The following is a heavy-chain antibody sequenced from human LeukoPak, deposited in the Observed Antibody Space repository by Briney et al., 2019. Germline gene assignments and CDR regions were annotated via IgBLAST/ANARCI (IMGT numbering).Heavy chain of an antibody. CDR2: INHSGST. J-gene: IGHJ3*02. Sequence: SETLSLTCAVYGGSFSGYYWSWIRQPPGKGLGWIGEINHSGSTNYNPSLKSRVTISVDTSKNQFSLKLSSVTAADTAVYYCARAYYYDSSGYPTHAFDIWGQGTMVTVSS. V-gene: IGHV4-34*01. CDR3: ARAYYYDSSGYPTHAFDI. CDR1: GGSFSGYY. D-gene: IGHD3-22*01.